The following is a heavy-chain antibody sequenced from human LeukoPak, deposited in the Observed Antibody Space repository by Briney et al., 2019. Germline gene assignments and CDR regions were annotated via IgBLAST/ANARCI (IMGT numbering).Heavy chain of an antibody. V-gene: IGHV3-74*01. Sequence: GGSLRLSCAASGFTFSNYWMHWGRQDPGKRVVWVSFINPDGSTTNYADSVKGRFTISRDNAKNALYLQMNSLRAEDTAVYYCAKDLHYGSADYWGQGTLVTVSS. CDR3: AKDLHYGSADY. J-gene: IGHJ4*02. CDR2: INPDGSTT. CDR1: GFTFSNYW. D-gene: IGHD3-10*01.